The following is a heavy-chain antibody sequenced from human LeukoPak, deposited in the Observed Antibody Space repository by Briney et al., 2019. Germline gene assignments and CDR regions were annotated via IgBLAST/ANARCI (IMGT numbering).Heavy chain of an antibody. V-gene: IGHV3-74*01. J-gene: IGHJ3*02. CDR1: GFTFSNYW. CDR3: ARWYVAFDI. Sequence: GGSLRLSCAASGFTFSNYWMHWVRQAPGKRLVWVSRINTDGSRTNYADSVKGRFTISRDNAKNTLYLQMNSLRAEDTAVYYCARWYVAFDIWGQGTMVTVSS. D-gene: IGHD2-15*01. CDR2: INTDGSRT.